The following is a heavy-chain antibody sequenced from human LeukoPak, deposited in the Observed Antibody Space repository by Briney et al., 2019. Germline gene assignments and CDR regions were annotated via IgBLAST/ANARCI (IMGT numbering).Heavy chain of an antibody. Sequence: PGGSLRLSCAASGFSFTAYGMHWVRQAPGKGLEWVAVVSQDGKNKYYVDSAKGRFTTSGDNSKNTVYLQMDSLRREDTAVYYCAAGHFAGVDYWGQGTLVTVSS. CDR2: VSQDGKNK. J-gene: IGHJ4*02. V-gene: IGHV3-30*03. CDR3: AAGHFAGVDY. D-gene: IGHD6-13*01. CDR1: GFSFTAYG.